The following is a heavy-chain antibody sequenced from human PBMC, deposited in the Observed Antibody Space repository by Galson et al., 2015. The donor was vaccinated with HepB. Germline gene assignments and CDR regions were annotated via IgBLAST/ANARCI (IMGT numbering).Heavy chain of an antibody. J-gene: IGHJ6*03. Sequence: SLRLSCAASGFTFSSYSMNWVRQAPGKGLEWVSSISSSSSYIYYADSVKGRFTISRDNSKNTLYLQMNSLRAEDTAVYYCAKATPTDGYCSSTSCYYYYYYMDVWGKGTTVTVSS. CDR3: AKATPTDGYCSSTSCYYYYYYMDV. CDR2: ISSSSSYI. D-gene: IGHD2-2*03. CDR1: GFTFSSYS. V-gene: IGHV3-21*01.